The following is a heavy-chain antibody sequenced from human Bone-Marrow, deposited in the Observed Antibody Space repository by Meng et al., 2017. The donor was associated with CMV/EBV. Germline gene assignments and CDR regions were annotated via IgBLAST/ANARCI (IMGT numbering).Heavy chain of an antibody. CDR3: ARDPRFFQL. J-gene: IGHJ3*01. CDR2: IRYDGSNK. CDR1: GFTFSSYG. Sequence: GESLKISCAASGFTFSSYGMHWVRQAPGKGLEWVAFIRYDGSNKYYADSVKGRFTISRDNSKNTLYLQMNSLRAEDTAIYYCARDPRFFQLWGQGTMVTFSS. V-gene: IGHV3-30*02. D-gene: IGHD2-2*01.